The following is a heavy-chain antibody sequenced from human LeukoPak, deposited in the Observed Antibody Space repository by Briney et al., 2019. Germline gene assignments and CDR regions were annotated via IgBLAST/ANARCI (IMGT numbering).Heavy chain of an antibody. V-gene: IGHV3-23*01. J-gene: IGHJ4*02. CDR1: GLTFSASA. Sequence: PGGSLRLSCAASGLTFSASAMSWVRQAPGKGLEWVSAISGGGGNTYYADSVKGRFTISRDDSKNTLYLQMNSLRAEDTAIYYCAQQWLVLGAFDFWGQGTLVTVSS. CDR3: AQQWLVLGAFDF. D-gene: IGHD6-19*01. CDR2: ISGGGGNT.